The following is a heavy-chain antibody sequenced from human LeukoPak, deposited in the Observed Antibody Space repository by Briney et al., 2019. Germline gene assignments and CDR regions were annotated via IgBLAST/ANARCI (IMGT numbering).Heavy chain of an antibody. CDR1: GYTFTGYY. CDR2: INPNSGGT. V-gene: IGHV1-2*02. CDR3: ATYSGSYRNYYYYMDV. D-gene: IGHD1-26*01. J-gene: IGHJ6*03. Sequence: ASVKVSCKASGYTFTGYYMHWVRQAPGQGLEWMGWINPNSGGTNYAQKFQGRVTMTRDTSISTAYMELSRLRSDDTAVYYCATYSGSYRNYYYYMDVWGKGTTVTVSS.